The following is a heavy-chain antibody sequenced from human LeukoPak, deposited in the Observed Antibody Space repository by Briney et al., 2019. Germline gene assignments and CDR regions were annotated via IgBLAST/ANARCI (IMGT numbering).Heavy chain of an antibody. CDR1: GFNFSIYG. CDR3: ATLYHDHGAY. J-gene: IGHJ4*02. Sequence: QPGGSLRLSCAASGFNFSIYGMHWVRQAPGKGLEWVTFVRYDQSATVYADSVQGRFAISRDNSKNTLYLQMNSVRAEDTALYYCATLYHDHGAYWGQGTLVTVSS. V-gene: IGHV3-30*02. CDR2: VRYDQSAT. D-gene: IGHD4-17*01.